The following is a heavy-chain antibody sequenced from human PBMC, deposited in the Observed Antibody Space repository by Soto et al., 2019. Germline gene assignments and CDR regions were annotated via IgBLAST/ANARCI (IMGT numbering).Heavy chain of an antibody. Sequence: LSLTCAVSGGSISSGGYSWSWIRQPPGKGLEWSGYIYHSGSTYYNPSLKSRVTISVDRSKNQFSLKLSSVTAADTAVYYCARGGGDYTYYFDYWGQGTLVTVSS. D-gene: IGHD4-17*01. CDR1: GGSISSGGYS. J-gene: IGHJ4*02. V-gene: IGHV4-30-2*01. CDR3: ARGGGDYTYYFDY. CDR2: IYHSGST.